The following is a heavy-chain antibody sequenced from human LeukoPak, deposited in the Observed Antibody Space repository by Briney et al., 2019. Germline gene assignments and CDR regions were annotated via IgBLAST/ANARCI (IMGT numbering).Heavy chain of an antibody. D-gene: IGHD6-13*01. CDR3: ARGPYSSSWYGVAGSYYYYGMDV. V-gene: IGHV3-33*01. CDR2: IWYDGSNK. CDR1: GFTFSSYG. Sequence: PGGSLRLSCAASGFTFSSYGMHWVRQAPGKGLEWVAVIWYDGSNKYYPDSVKGRFTISRDDSKNTLYLQMDSLRAEDAAVYYCARGPYSSSWYGVAGSYYYYGMDVWGQGTTVTVSS. J-gene: IGHJ6*02.